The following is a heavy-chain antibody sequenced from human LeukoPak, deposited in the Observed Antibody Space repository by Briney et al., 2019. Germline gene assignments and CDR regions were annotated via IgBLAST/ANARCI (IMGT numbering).Heavy chain of an antibody. D-gene: IGHD5-12*01. CDR3: AKGGYDYSYFDY. Sequence: GGSLRLSCAASGFTFSSYGMHWVRQAPGKGLEGVAVISYDGSNKYYADSVKGRFTISRDNSKNTLYLQMNSLRAEDTAVYYCAKGGYDYSYFDYWGQGTLVSVSS. J-gene: IGHJ4*02. CDR2: ISYDGSNK. CDR1: GFTFSSYG. V-gene: IGHV3-30*18.